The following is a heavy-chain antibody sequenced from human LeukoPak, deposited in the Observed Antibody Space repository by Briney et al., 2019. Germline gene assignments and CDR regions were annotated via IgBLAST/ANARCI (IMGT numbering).Heavy chain of an antibody. CDR2: IGDSGGNT. CDR1: GFTFGSYA. D-gene: IGHD6-13*01. V-gene: IGHV3-23*01. J-gene: IGHJ5*02. Sequence: PGGSLRLSCAASGFTFGSYAMNWVRQAPGKGLEWVSAIGDSGGNTYYADSVRGRFTISRDNSKNTLYLQMKSLRAEDTAVYYCAKSLGAAAELSWFDPWGQGTLVTVSS. CDR3: AKSLGAAAELSWFDP.